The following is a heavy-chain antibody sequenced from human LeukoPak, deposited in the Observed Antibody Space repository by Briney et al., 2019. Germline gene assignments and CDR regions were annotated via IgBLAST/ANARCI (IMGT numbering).Heavy chain of an antibody. J-gene: IGHJ4*02. CDR1: GGSISSYY. CDR3: ARSSYSGTYPGGY. D-gene: IGHD1-26*01. Sequence: PSETLSLTCSVSGGSISSYYWSWIRQPPGKGLEWIGYIYYSGSTNYNPSLKSRVTMSADMSKNQFSLKLSSVTAADTAVYYCARSSYSGTYPGGYWGQGTLVTVSS. V-gene: IGHV4-59*01. CDR2: IYYSGST.